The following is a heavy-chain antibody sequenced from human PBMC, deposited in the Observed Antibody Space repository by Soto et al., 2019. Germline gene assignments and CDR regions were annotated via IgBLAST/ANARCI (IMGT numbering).Heavy chain of an antibody. J-gene: IGHJ6*03. V-gene: IGHV3-48*01. D-gene: IGHD5-12*01. CDR1: GFTFSSYS. CDR2: ISSSSSTI. CDR3: ASIAVATIYYYYYYMDV. Sequence: GGSLRLSCAASGFTFSSYSMNWVRQAPGKGLEWVSYISSSSSTIYYADSVKGRFTISRDNAKNSLYLQMNSLRAEDTAVYYCASIAVATIYYYYYYMDVWGKGTTVTVSS.